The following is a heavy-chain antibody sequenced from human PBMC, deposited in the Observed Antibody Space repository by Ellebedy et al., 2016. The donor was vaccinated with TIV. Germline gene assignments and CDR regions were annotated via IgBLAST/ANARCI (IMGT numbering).Heavy chain of an antibody. CDR2: INHSGST. D-gene: IGHD3-10*01. CDR1: GGSFNDYY. V-gene: IGHV4-34*01. Sequence: MPSETLSLTCAVYGGSFNDYYWSWIRQPPGKGLEWIADINHSGSTYYNPSLKSRVTISVDTSKTQLSLKVTSVTAADTAVYYCARTNYYGSGKPLDYWGQGTLVTVSS. CDR3: ARTNYYGSGKPLDY. J-gene: IGHJ4*02.